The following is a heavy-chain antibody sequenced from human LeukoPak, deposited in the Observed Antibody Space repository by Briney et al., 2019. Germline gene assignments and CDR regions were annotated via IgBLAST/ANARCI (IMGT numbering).Heavy chain of an antibody. CDR2: INSDGSFT. Sequence: GGSLRLSCAASGFTFSSYWMHWVRHAPGKGLVWVSRINSDGSFTSYADSVRGRFTISRDNAKNTLYLQMNSLRADDTAVYYCTREGTDYETNFDYWGQGTLVTVSS. D-gene: IGHD4-17*01. J-gene: IGHJ4*02. CDR3: TREGTDYETNFDY. V-gene: IGHV3-74*01. CDR1: GFTFSSYW.